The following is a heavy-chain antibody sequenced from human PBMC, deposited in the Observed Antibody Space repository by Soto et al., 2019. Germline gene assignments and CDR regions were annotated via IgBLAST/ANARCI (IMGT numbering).Heavy chain of an antibody. Sequence: EVQLVASGGGLVQPGESLKLSCAASGFTLSGSAVHWVRQASGKGLEGVGRIRSKTHNYATAYIASVKGRFTMSRDDSNSTAYLQMNGLKTDDTAVYYCTRSGGSYSFGYWGQGTLVTVSS. CDR1: GFTLSGSA. J-gene: IGHJ4*02. V-gene: IGHV3-73*02. CDR2: IRSKTHNYAT. D-gene: IGHD1-26*01. CDR3: TRSGGSYSFGY.